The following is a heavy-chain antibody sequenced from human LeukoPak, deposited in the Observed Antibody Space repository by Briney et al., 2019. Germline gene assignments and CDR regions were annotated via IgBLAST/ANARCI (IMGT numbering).Heavy chain of an antibody. CDR3: AREAAVAGSYDY. CDR1: GGSISSYY. CDR2: IYTSGST. J-gene: IGHJ4*02. Sequence: SEALSLPCPVSGGSISSYYWSWIRQPAGRGLEWIGRIYTSGSTNYNPSLKSRVTMSVDTSKNQFSLKLRSVTAADTAVYYCAREAAVAGSYDYWGQGTLVTVSS. V-gene: IGHV4-4*07. D-gene: IGHD6-19*01.